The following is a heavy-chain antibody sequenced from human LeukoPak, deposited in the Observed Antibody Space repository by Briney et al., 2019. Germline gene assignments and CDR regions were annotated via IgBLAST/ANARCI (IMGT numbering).Heavy chain of an antibody. D-gene: IGHD5-18*01. CDR1: GFTFSSYW. Sequence: PGGSLRLSCAASGFTFSSYWMSWVRQAPGKGLEWVANIKQDGSEKYYVDSVKGRFTISRDNATNSLYLQMNSLRAEDTAVYYCARDGYSYGYFFDYWGQGTLVTVSS. J-gene: IGHJ4*02. CDR3: ARDGYSYGYFFDY. V-gene: IGHV3-7*01. CDR2: IKQDGSEK.